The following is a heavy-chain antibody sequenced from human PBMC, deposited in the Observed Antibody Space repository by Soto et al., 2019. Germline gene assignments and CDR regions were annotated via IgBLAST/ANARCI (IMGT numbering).Heavy chain of an antibody. CDR3: ARDGVSNEVYGMDV. D-gene: IGHD4-4*01. V-gene: IGHV3-48*02. J-gene: IGHJ6*02. CDR2: ISSSSSTI. Sequence: GGSLILSCAASGFPFSSYSVNWVRQAPGKGLEWVSYISSSSSTIYYADSVKARFTISRDNAKNSLYLQMNSLRDEDTAVYYCARDGVSNEVYGMDVWGQGTTVTVSS. CDR1: GFPFSSYS.